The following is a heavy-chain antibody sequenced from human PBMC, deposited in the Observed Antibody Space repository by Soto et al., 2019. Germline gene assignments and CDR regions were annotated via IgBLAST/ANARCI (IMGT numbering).Heavy chain of an antibody. J-gene: IGHJ4*02. CDR1: GGTFSTHA. Sequence: QVQLVQSGAEVKKPGSSVKVSCKASGGTFSTHAISWVRQAPGQGLEWMGGIIPSFGTANYAQKFQGRVTITADKSTSTDSMEVRSLRSEDTAVYYCARGWETVGTTTPFAYWGQGTLVTVSS. CDR2: IIPSFGTA. V-gene: IGHV1-69*06. D-gene: IGHD1-26*01. CDR3: ARGWETVGTTTPFAY.